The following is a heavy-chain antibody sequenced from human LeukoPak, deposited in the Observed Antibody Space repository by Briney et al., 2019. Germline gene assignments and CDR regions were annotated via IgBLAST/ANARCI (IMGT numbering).Heavy chain of an antibody. V-gene: IGHV4-61*02. CDR1: GGSINSGTYY. J-gene: IGHJ4*02. CDR3: ASGLRYFDWLYY. Sequence: SQTLSLTCTVSGGSINSGTYYWSWIRQPAGKGLEWIGRVYTSGSTNYNPSLKSRVTISLDTSKNQVSLKLSSVTTADTAVYYCASGLRYFDWLYYWGQGTLVTVSS. D-gene: IGHD3-9*01. CDR2: VYTSGST.